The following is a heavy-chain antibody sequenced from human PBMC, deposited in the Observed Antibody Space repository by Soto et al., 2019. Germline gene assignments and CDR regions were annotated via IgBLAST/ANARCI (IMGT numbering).Heavy chain of an antibody. CDR3: ARRTVGDYFDY. CDR2: IYYSGST. CDR1: GGSISSSSYY. V-gene: IGHV4-39*01. J-gene: IGHJ4*02. Sequence: QLQLQESGPGLVKPSETLSLTCTVSGGSISSSSYYWGWIRQPPGKGVEWIGSIYYSGSTYYNPSLKSRVTISVDTSKNQFSLKLSSVTAADTAVYYCARRTVGDYFDYWGQGTLVTVSS. D-gene: IGHD4-17*01.